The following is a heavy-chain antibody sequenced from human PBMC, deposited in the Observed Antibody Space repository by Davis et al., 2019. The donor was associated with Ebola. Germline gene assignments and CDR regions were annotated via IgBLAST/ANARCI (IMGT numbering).Heavy chain of an antibody. Sequence: PGGSLRLSCAASGFTFDDYAMHWVRQAPGKGLEWVSGISWNSGSIGYADSVKGRFTISRDNAKNSLYLQMNSLRAEDTALYYCAGDYYYGMDVWGKGTTVTVSS. CDR2: ISWNSGSI. CDR3: AGDYYYGMDV. V-gene: IGHV3-9*01. J-gene: IGHJ6*04. CDR1: GFTFDDYA.